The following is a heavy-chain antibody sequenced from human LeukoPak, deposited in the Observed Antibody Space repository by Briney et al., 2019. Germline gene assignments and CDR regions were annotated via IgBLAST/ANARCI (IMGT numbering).Heavy chain of an antibody. CDR2: IKQDGSEK. CDR1: GFTFSNYW. J-gene: IGHJ3*02. D-gene: IGHD1-7*01. Sequence: PGGSLRLSCAASGFTFSNYWMSWVRQAPGKGLEWVANIKQDGSEKYYVDSVKGRFTISRDNAKNSLYLQMNSLRAEDMALYYCAKDTSRERYNWNYDAFDIWGQGTMVTVSS. V-gene: IGHV3-7*03. CDR3: AKDTSRERYNWNYDAFDI.